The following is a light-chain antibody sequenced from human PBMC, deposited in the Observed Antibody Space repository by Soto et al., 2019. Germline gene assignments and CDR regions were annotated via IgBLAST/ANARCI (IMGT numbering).Light chain of an antibody. CDR2: ATS. J-gene: IGKJ4*01. Sequence: EIVVTQSPATLSVSPGERATLSCRASQSVGNNFAWYQQKPGQAPRLLIFATSTRSTGVPARFSGSGSGTEFTLTISSLQPADFAVYYSQPYGVRPLTFGGGAKVEIE. CDR1: QSVGNN. CDR3: QPYGVRPLT. V-gene: IGKV3-15*01.